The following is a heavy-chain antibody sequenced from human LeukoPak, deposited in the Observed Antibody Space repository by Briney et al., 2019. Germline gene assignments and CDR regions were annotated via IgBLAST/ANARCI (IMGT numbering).Heavy chain of an antibody. D-gene: IGHD3-22*01. J-gene: IGHJ3*02. Sequence: PGGSLRLSCAASGFTFRNAWMSWVRQAPGKGLEWVGRIKSRTDGGTIEYAAPVKGRFSISRDDSKNTLYLQINSLKTEDTAVYYCARGPLLGYDTNDSGFDIWGQGTLVTVSS. CDR3: ARGPLLGYDTNDSGFDI. V-gene: IGHV3-15*01. CDR2: IKSRTDGGTI. CDR1: GFTFRNAW.